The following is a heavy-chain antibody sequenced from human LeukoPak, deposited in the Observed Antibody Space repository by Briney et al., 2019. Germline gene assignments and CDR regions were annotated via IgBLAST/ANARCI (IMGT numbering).Heavy chain of an antibody. J-gene: IGHJ4*02. Sequence: PSETLSPTCTVSGDSISSYYWSWIRQPPGKGLEWIGYIYTSGGTNYIPSLKGRVTISIDTSKNQFSLKLSSVTAADSAVYYCARLTRLSTSPDRYYLDYRGQGTLVTVSS. CDR2: IYTSGGT. CDR3: ARLTRLSTSPDRYYLDY. D-gene: IGHD6-6*01. V-gene: IGHV4-4*09. CDR1: GDSISSYY.